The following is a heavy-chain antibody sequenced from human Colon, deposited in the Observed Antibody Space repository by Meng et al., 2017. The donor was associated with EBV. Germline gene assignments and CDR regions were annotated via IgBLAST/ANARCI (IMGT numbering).Heavy chain of an antibody. CDR3: ASFDHIPRRNYFDY. CDR1: GGSISSGNYY. CDR2: IHHSGSA. J-gene: IGHJ4*02. D-gene: IGHD2-21*01. Sequence: PGMDERSQALSLTCTVSGGSISSGNYYWCWIRQPPGKGLEWIGYIHHSGSAYYNPSLKSRVSISVDTSKNQFSLNLNSMTAADTAVYYCASFDHIPRRNYFDYWGQGTLVTVSS. V-gene: IGHV4-30-4*01.